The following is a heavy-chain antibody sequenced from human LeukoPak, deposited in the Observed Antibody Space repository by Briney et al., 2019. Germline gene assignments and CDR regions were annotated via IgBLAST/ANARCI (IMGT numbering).Heavy chain of an antibody. Sequence: ASVEVSCKASGYTFTSYYMHWVRQAPGQGLEWMGIINPSGGSTSYAQKFQGRVTMTRDMSTSTVYMELSSLRSEDTAVYYCARGTEMATIFCAFDIWGQGTMVTVSS. CDR2: INPSGGST. J-gene: IGHJ3*02. CDR1: GYTFTSYY. CDR3: ARGTEMATIFCAFDI. D-gene: IGHD5-24*01. V-gene: IGHV1-46*01.